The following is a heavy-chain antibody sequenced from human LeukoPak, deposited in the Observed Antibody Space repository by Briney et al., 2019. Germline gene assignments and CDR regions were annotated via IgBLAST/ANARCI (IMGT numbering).Heavy chain of an antibody. Sequence: GGSLRLSCAASGSTFSSYAMSWVRQAPGKGLEWVSAISGSGGSTYYADSVKGRFTISRDNSKNTLYLQKNSLRAEDTAVYYCATSAEAGLDYWGQGTLVTVSS. V-gene: IGHV3-23*01. CDR1: GSTFSSYA. J-gene: IGHJ4*02. CDR3: ATSAEAGLDY. D-gene: IGHD6-19*01. CDR2: ISGSGGST.